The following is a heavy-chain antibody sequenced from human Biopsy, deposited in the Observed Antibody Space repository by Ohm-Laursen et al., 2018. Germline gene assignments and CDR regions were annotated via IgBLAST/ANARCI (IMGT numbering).Heavy chain of an antibody. CDR3: ARVEDCSGDNCPRLAFDL. CDR1: AASVSGGTFY. V-gene: IGHV4-61*01. J-gene: IGHJ3*01. Sequence: SETLSLTCTVSAASVSGGTFYWGLIPPPPRKGLGRVGYFYNRGGTNYSPSLKSRVTILLDTSKNQFSLKLSSVTVADTAVYYCARVEDCSGDNCPRLAFDLWGQGTTVIVSS. D-gene: IGHD2-15*01. CDR2: FYNRGGT.